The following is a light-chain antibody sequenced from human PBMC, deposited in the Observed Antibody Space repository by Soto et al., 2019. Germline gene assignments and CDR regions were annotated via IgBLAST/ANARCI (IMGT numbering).Light chain of an antibody. J-gene: IGKJ4*01. CDR3: HQYGSSPLT. CDR2: CAS. V-gene: IGKV3-20*01. Sequence: EIVLTQSPGTLSLSPGERATLSCRASQSVSSSYFAWYQQKPGQAPRLLIYCASSRATGIPDRFSGSGSGTDFTLTISRLEPEDFAVYYCHQYGSSPLTFGEGTKVEIK. CDR1: QSVSSSY.